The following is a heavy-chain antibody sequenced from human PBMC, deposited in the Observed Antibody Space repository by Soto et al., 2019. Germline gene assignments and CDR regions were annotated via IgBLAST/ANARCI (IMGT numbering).Heavy chain of an antibody. D-gene: IGHD3-3*01. J-gene: IGHJ6*02. CDR3: ARDRYDFWSGYRSAYYYGMDV. Sequence: QVQLVESVGGLVKPGGSLRLSCAASGFTFSDYYMSWIRQAPGKGLEWVSYISRSGSTIYYADSVKGRFTITRDNAKKSLYLQMNSLRAEDTAVYYCARDRYDFWSGYRSAYYYGMDVWGQGTTVTVSS. CDR2: ISRSGSTI. V-gene: IGHV3-11*01. CDR1: GFTFSDYY.